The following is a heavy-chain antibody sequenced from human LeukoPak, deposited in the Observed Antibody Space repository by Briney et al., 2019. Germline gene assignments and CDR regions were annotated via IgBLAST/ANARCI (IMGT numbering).Heavy chain of an antibody. V-gene: IGHV1-24*01. CDR3: STATIDTISSRYYYYYYGMDV. CDR1: GYTLTELP. CDR2: FDPEDGGT. Sequence: ASVTVSFTVSGYTLTELPIHWVRQAPGKGHGWMGGFDPEDGGTIYAQKLNGRVNMTEDTSTDTTDMELSSLRSEDTAVYYCSTATIDTISSRYYYYYYGMDVWGQGTTVTVSS. J-gene: IGHJ6*02. D-gene: IGHD3-9*01.